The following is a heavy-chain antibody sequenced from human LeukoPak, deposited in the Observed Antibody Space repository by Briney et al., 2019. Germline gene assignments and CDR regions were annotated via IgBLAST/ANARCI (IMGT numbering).Heavy chain of an antibody. J-gene: IGHJ4*02. CDR2: ISYSGRT. V-gene: IGHV4-39*01. Sequence: SETLSLTCTVSGVSITISDFYWGWIRQPPGNGLEWIATISYSGRTYYNPSLKTRLTISVDTSKNQFSLKLLSVAAADTAVYYCARLKSYCGGDCYPDQFHNWGQGTLVTVSS. CDR1: GVSITISDFY. CDR3: ARLKSYCGGDCYPDQFHN. D-gene: IGHD2-21*02.